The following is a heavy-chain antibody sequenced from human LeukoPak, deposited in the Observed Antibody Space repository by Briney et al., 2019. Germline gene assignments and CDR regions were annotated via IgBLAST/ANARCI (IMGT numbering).Heavy chain of an antibody. V-gene: IGHV1-69*13. Sequence: SVKVSCKASGGTFSSYAISWVRQAPGQGLEWMGGIIPIFGTANYAQKFQGRVTITADESTSTAYMELSSLRSEDTAVYYCARGRTILGVVNYYYYYMYVWGKGTTVTVSS. J-gene: IGHJ6*03. D-gene: IGHD3-3*01. CDR1: GGTFSSYA. CDR3: ARGRTILGVVNYYYYYMYV. CDR2: IIPIFGTA.